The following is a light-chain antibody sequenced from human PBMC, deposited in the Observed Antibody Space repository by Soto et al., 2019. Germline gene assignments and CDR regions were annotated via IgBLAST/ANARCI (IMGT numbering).Light chain of an antibody. J-gene: IGKJ1*01. CDR2: GAS. V-gene: IGKV3-15*01. Sequence: EIVMTQSPATLSVSAGERATLSCRASQSVSSNLAWYQQKPGQAPRLLIYGASTRATGIPTRFSGSGSGTEFTLTISSRQSDDFAVYYCQHYNNWPPWTFGQGTKVEIK. CDR1: QSVSSN. CDR3: QHYNNWPPWT.